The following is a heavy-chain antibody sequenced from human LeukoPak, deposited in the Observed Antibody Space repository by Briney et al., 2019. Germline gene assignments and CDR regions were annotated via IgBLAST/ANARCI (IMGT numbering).Heavy chain of an antibody. CDR1: GYSISSGYY. J-gene: IGHJ4*02. V-gene: IGHV4-38-2*02. CDR3: ARDQYRDSSGWYFDY. D-gene: IGHD6-19*01. Sequence: SSETLSLTCAVSGYSISSGYYWGWIRQPPGKGLEWIGSIYHSGSTYYNPSLKGRVTISVDTSKNQFSLKLSSVTAADTAVYYCARDQYRDSSGWYFDYWGQGTLVTVSS. CDR2: IYHSGST.